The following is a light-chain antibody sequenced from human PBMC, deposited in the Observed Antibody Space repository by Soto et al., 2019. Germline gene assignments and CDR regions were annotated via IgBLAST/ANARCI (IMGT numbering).Light chain of an antibody. CDR1: YNDVGGHNY. Sequence: QSVLTQPASVSGSPGQSITISCAGTYNDVGGHNYVSWYQQHPGTAPKLIIYEIINRPSGVSSRFSGSRSGNTASLTISGLQAEDEADYYCSSYTSSSTIVFGGGTKLTVL. CDR2: EII. CDR3: SSYTSSSTIV. V-gene: IGLV2-14*01. J-gene: IGLJ2*01.